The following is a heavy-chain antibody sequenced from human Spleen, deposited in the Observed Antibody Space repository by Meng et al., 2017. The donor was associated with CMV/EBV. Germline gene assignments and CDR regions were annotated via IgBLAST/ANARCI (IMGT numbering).Heavy chain of an antibody. CDR3: ARESRGYSLDY. Sequence: GESLKISCTASGFTFNTYVMQWVRQAPGKGLEWVAVISKDGSNKYYADSVKGRLTISRDNSKNTLYLQMNSLGAEDTAVYYCARESRGYSLDYWGQGTLVTVSS. CDR1: GFTFNTYV. V-gene: IGHV3-30-3*01. CDR2: ISKDGSNK. J-gene: IGHJ4*02. D-gene: IGHD5-18*01.